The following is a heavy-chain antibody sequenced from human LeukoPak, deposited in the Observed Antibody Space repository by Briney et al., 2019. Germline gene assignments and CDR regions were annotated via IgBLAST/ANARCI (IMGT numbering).Heavy chain of an antibody. V-gene: IGHV3-21*01. CDR2: ISSSSSYI. CDR3: ARDREYSGYDEAGFDY. Sequence: GGSLRLSCAASGFTFSSYSMNWVRQAPGKGLEWVSSISSSSSYIYYADSVKGQFTISRDNAKNSLYLQMNSLRAEDTAVYYCARDREYSGYDEAGFDYWGQGTLVTVSS. CDR1: GFTFSSYS. D-gene: IGHD5-12*01. J-gene: IGHJ4*02.